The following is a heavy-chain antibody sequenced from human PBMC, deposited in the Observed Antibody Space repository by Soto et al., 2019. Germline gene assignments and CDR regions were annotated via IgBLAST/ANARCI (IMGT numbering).Heavy chain of an antibody. J-gene: IGHJ4*02. CDR3: ARQTIFGWSRGHFDY. V-gene: IGHV4-39*01. CDR2: IYYSGST. CDR1: GGSISSSSYY. D-gene: IGHD2-15*01. Sequence: QLQLQESGPGLVKPSETLSLTCTVSGGSISSSSYYWGWIRQPPGKGLEWIGSIYYSGSTYYNPSLKSRVPIXXDXSKXQCSLKLSSVTAADTAVYYCARQTIFGWSRGHFDYWGQGTLVTVSS.